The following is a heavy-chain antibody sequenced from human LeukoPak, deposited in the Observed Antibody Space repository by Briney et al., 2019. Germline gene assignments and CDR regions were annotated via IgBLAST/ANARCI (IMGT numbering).Heavy chain of an antibody. CDR2: INPNSGGA. CDR1: GYTFTGYY. D-gene: IGHD2-2*01. CDR3: ARDGAYCSSTSCYSYYYYYGMDV. J-gene: IGHJ6*02. V-gene: IGHV1-2*02. Sequence: GASVKVSCKASGYTFTGYYMHWVRQAPGQGLKWMGWINPNSGGANYAQKFQGRVTMTRDTSISTAYMELSRLRSDDTAVYYCARDGAYCSSTSCYSYYYYYGMDVWGQGTTVTVSS.